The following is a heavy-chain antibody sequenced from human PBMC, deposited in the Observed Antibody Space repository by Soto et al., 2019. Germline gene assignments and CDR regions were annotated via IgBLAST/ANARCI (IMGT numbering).Heavy chain of an antibody. V-gene: IGHV4-31*03. D-gene: IGHD2-15*01. CDR3: GREPSQSVYPHSRMDV. J-gene: IGHJ6*02. CDR1: GGSINSAGYY. CDR2: IYYSGRT. Sequence: SETLSLTCNVSGGSINSAGYYWSWIRHHPGKGLDWIGYIYYSGRTYYNPSLKSRVTISADTSKTHFSLMLTSVTASDTALYYCGREPSQSVYPHSRMDVWGQGTTVTVSS.